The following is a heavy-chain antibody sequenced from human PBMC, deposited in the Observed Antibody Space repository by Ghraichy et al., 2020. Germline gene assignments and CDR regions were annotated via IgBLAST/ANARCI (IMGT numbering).Heavy chain of an antibody. CDR1: GYTFTSYL. J-gene: IGHJ4*02. CDR3: VRGRQWLAY. CDR2: ISANNGNT. V-gene: IGHV1-18*04. D-gene: IGHD6-19*01. Sequence: ASVKVSCTASGYTFTSYLITWVRQAPGQGLEWMGWISANNGNTNYDQKFQDRVTMKTDTATRTVYMELRRLKSDDTAGYYCVRGRQWLAYWGQGTLVTVSP.